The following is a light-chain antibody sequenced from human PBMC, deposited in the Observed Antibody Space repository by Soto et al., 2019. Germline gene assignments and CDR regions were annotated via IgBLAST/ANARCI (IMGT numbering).Light chain of an antibody. V-gene: IGLV2-14*01. CDR1: SSDVGGYNY. Sequence: QPALTQPASVSGSPGQSITISCTETSSDVGGYNYVSWYQQHPGKALKLMIYDVSNRPSGVSNRFSGSKSGNTASLTISGLQAEDEADYYCSSYTSSSTRVFGGGTKLTVL. CDR2: DVS. J-gene: IGLJ2*01. CDR3: SSYTSSSTRV.